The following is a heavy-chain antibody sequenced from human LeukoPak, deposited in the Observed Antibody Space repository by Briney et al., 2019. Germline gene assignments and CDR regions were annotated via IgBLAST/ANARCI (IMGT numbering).Heavy chain of an antibody. CDR1: GFTFSSYA. V-gene: IGHV3-23*01. J-gene: IGHJ4*02. CDR2: ISGSGGST. CDR3: AKTVYYDSSGPFDY. D-gene: IGHD3-22*01. Sequence: GGSLRLSCAASGFTFSSYAMSWVRQSPGKGLEWVSAISGSGGSTYYADSVKGRFTISRDNSKNTLYLQMNSLRAEDTAVYYCAKTVYYDSSGPFDYWGQGTLVTVSS.